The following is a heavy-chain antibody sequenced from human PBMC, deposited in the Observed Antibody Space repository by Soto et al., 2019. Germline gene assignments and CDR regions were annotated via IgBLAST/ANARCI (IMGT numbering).Heavy chain of an antibody. Sequence: EVQLVESGGGLVQPGGSLRLSCAASGFIFSSYWMHWVRQAPGKGLVWVSRLHSDGRTTTYAESVKGRFTISRDNAKNTLYLQMNSLRAEDTAVYYCARELPTTIRGGYYYSYGMDVWGQGTTVTVSS. D-gene: IGHD2-2*02. CDR1: GFIFSSYW. CDR3: ARELPTTIRGGYYYSYGMDV. CDR2: LHSDGRTT. V-gene: IGHV3-74*03. J-gene: IGHJ6*02.